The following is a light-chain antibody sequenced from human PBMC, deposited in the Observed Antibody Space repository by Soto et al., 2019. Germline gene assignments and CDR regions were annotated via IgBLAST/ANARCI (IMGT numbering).Light chain of an antibody. CDR2: SNN. V-gene: IGLV1-47*02. CDR1: SSNIGSNY. J-gene: IGLJ1*01. CDR3: AAWDDSLSGDV. Sequence: QPVLTQPPSASGTPGQRVTISCSGSSSNIGSNYVYWYQQLPGTAPKLLIYSNNQRPSGVPDRFSGSKSGTSASLAISGLRSEDEADYYCAAWDDSLSGDVFGTGTQLTVL.